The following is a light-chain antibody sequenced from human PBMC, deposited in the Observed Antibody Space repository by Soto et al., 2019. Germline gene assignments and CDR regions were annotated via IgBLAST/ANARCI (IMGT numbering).Light chain of an antibody. CDR1: QSVSGYY. CDR3: QQYGSSPSLT. Sequence: EIVLTQSPGTLSLSPGERATLSCRASQSVSGYYLAWYQQKPGQAPRLLIYDASSRATGIPDRFSGSGSGPDFTLTITRREPEDFALYYCQQYGSSPSLTFGPGTKVDIK. CDR2: DAS. V-gene: IGKV3-20*01. J-gene: IGKJ3*01.